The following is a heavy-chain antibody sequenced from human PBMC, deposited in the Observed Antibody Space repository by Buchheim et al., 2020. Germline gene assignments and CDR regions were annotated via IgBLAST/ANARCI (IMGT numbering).Heavy chain of an antibody. CDR1: EFTFSSYA. J-gene: IGHJ4*02. V-gene: IGHV3-23*01. Sequence: EVQLLESGGNLVQPGGSLRLSCAASEFTFSSYAMSWVRQAPGKGLEWVSSLSRTGSSTYYAVSVKGRFTFSRDNSKNNKYLQMNSLRAEDTAVYYCVRQCCFNGVCYPFSDYWGQGTL. D-gene: IGHD2-8*01. CDR3: VRQCCFNGVCYPFSDY. CDR2: LSRTGSST.